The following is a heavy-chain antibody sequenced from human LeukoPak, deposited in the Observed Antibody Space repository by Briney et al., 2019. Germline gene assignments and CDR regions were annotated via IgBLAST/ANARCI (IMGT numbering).Heavy chain of an antibody. CDR1: GGSISSYY. CDR2: IYNSGST. D-gene: IGHD3-3*01. V-gene: IGHV4-59*01. CDR3: ARVKIRFLEWLCFDP. J-gene: IGHJ5*02. Sequence: PSQTLSLTCTISGGSISSYYWSWIRQPPGKGLEWIGYIYNSGSTNYNPSLKSRVTISVDTSKNQFSLKLNSVTAADTAVYYCARVKIRFLEWLCFDPWGQGTLVTVSS.